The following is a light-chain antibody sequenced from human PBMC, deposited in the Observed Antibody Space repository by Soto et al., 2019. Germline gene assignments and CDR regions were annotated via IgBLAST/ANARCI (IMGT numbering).Light chain of an antibody. J-gene: IGKJ1*01. V-gene: IGKV3-20*01. CDR1: QNILSN. CDR3: QQYGSSGT. Sequence: EIVMTQSPATLSVSPGERATLSCRASQNILSNLAWYQRKPGQAPRLLIYGASTRATGIPDRFSGSGSGTDFTLTISRLEPEDFAVYYCQQYGSSGTFGQGTKVDIK. CDR2: GAS.